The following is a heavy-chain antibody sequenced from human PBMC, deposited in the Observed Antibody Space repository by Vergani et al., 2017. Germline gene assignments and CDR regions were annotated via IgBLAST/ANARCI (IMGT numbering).Heavy chain of an antibody. V-gene: IGHV3-30-3*01. CDR2: ISYDGSKK. CDR1: GFTFSSYA. J-gene: IGHJ6*03. CDR3: ARGSIDSGNVLGLHYMDV. Sequence: QVQLVESGGGVVQPGRSLRLSCAASGFTFSSYAMHWVRQAPGKGLEWVAVISYDGSKKNYADSVKGRFTISRDNSKNTLYLQMNSLRAEDTAVYYCARGSIDSGNVLGLHYMDVWGKGTTVTVSS. D-gene: IGHD2-8*02.